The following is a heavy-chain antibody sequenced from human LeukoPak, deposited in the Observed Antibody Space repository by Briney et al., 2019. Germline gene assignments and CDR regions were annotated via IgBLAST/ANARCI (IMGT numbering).Heavy chain of an antibody. CDR1: GGSISSSSFY. Sequence: SETLSLTCTVSGGSISSSSFYWGWIRHPPGKGLEWIGSIYYSGSTYHNPSLETRVTISVDTSKNQFSLKVSSVTDADTAVYYCARQRPAAAYFDYWGQGTLVTVSS. J-gene: IGHJ4*02. V-gene: IGHV4-39*01. D-gene: IGHD6-13*01. CDR3: ARQRPAAAYFDY. CDR2: IYYSGST.